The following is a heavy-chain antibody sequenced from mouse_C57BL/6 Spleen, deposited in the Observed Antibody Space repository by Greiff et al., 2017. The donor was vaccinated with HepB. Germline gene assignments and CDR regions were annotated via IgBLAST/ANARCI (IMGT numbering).Heavy chain of an antibody. J-gene: IGHJ2*01. Sequence: EVQLQQSGPELVKPGASVKMSCKASGYTFTDYNMHWVKQSHGKSLEWIGYINPNNGGTSYNQKFKGKATLTVNKSSSTAYMELRSLTSEDSAVYFCARRGFTTVVAMYSYYFYYWGQGTTLTVSS. D-gene: IGHD1-1*01. CDR2: INPNNGGT. V-gene: IGHV1-22*01. CDR1: GYTFTDYN. CDR3: ARRGFTTVVAMYSYYFYY.